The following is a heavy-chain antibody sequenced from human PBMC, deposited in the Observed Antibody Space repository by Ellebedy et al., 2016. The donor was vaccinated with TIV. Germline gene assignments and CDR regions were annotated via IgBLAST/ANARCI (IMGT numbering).Heavy chain of an antibody. V-gene: IGHV3-23*01. J-gene: IGHJ5*02. CDR3: AKAARGWFDP. CDR2: ISGSGVTT. Sequence: GESLKISXAASGFTFSSFAMSWVRQAPGKGLEWVSAISGSGVTTYYADSVKGRLTISRDNSKNTLYLQMNSLRAEDTAVYYCAKAARGWFDPWGQGTLVTVSS. D-gene: IGHD5-24*01. CDR1: GFTFSSFA.